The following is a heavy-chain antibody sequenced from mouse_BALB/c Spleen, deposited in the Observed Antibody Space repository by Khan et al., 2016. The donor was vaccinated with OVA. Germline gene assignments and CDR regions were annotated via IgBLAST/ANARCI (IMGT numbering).Heavy chain of an antibody. CDR2: IRLKSNDYVT. CDR1: GFTFSNYW. Sequence: EVELVESGGGLVQPGGSLKLSCVASGFTFSNYWMNWVRQSPEKGLEWVADIRLKSNDYVTQYSESVKGRFTISRDDSKSIVYLQMNNLRAKDSGIYYCWRRLWGQGTTLTVSS. CDR3: WRRL. J-gene: IGHJ2*01. V-gene: IGHV6-6*02. D-gene: IGHD1-2*01.